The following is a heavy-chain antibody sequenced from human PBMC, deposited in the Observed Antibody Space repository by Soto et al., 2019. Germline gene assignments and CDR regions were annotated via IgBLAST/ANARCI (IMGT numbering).Heavy chain of an antibody. CDR3: AKGNYYDSSDYYSFDY. J-gene: IGHJ4*02. CDR1: GFTFSSYA. D-gene: IGHD3-22*01. CDR2: ISGSGGST. V-gene: IGHV3-23*01. Sequence: GGSLRLSCAASGFTFSSYAMSWVRQAPGKGLEWVSAISGSGGSTYYADSVKGRFTISRDNSKNTLYLQMNSLRAEDTAVYYCAKGNYYDSSDYYSFDYWGQGTLVTVSS.